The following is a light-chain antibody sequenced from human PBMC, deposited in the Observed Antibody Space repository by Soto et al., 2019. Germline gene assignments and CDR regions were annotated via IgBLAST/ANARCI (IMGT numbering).Light chain of an antibody. CDR3: QQSYYSPMYT. Sequence: DVPMTQSPSSLSASVGDRVTITCRASQGISTSLNWYQQKPGQAPKLLIYAASYLQNGVPSRFSGSGSGTDFTLTISSVQPEDSATYYCQQSYYSPMYTFGQGTDLEIK. V-gene: IGKV1-39*01. CDR2: AAS. CDR1: QGISTS. J-gene: IGKJ2*01.